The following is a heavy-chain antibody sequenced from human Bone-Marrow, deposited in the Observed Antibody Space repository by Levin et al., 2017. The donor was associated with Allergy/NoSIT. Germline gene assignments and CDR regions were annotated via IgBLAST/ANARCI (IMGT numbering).Heavy chain of an antibody. J-gene: IGHJ6*02. V-gene: IGHV4-61*01. CDR3: ARALHGDYGTYYPYGMDV. D-gene: IGHD4-17*01. CDR1: GGSVSSCCDY. CDR2: IYYSGRS. Sequence: SETLSLTCTVSGGSVSSCCDYWSWIRQPPGKGLEWIGYIYYSGRSTYNPSLKSRVTISVDTSKNQFSLKLSSVTAADTAVYYCARALHGDYGTYYPYGMDVWGQGTTVTVSS.